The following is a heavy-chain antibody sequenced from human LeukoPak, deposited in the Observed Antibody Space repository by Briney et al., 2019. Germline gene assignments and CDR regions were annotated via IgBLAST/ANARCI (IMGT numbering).Heavy chain of an antibody. CDR3: AKDLVSGPRSLGPFDP. D-gene: IGHD5/OR15-5a*01. J-gene: IGHJ5*02. CDR1: GFTFSGYP. V-gene: IGHV3-30-3*02. Sequence: SGGSLRLSCAASGFTFSGYPIHWVRQAPGKGLEWVAVISYDGSNKYYADSVKGRFTISRDNSKNTLYLQMNSLRAEDTAVYYCAKDLVSGPRSLGPFDPWGQGTLVTVSS. CDR2: ISYDGSNK.